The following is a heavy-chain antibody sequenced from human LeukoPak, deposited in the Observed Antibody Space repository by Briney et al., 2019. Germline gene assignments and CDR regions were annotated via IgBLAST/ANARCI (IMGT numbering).Heavy chain of an antibody. CDR3: TTDYLLDY. J-gene: IGHJ4*02. Sequence: GGSLRLSCTASGFTFGDCVMSCVRQTPGKGLEWVGFVRTKVNGETTKYAASVQGRFTISRDDSKSIAYLQMNSLKTEDTAVYYRTTDYLLDYGGQGTLVTVSS. V-gene: IGHV3-49*04. D-gene: IGHD3-16*01. CDR1: GFTFGDCV. CDR2: VRTKVNGETT.